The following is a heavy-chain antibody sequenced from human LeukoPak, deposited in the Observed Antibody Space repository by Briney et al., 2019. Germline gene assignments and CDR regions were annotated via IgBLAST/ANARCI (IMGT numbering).Heavy chain of an antibody. J-gene: IGHJ3*02. V-gene: IGHV3-7*03. Sequence: PGGSLRLSCAASGFDFSKLTMSWVRQGPGNGLEWVAKIREDGGDIYYGDSVKGRFTISRDNSKNSLYLQMNSLRAEDMALYYCAKEGLDAFDIWGQGTMVTVSS. CDR2: IREDGGDI. CDR3: AKEGLDAFDI. CDR1: GFDFSKLT.